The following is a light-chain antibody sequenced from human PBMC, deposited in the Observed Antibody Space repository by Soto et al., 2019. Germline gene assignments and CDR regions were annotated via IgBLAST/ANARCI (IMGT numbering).Light chain of an antibody. CDR2: GAS. CDR3: QQYNNWPPAT. Sequence: EIVMTQSPATLSVSPGERATLSCRASQSVSSNLAWYQQKPGQAPRLLIYGASTRATGIPARFSCSGSGTEFTLTISSLQYEDFAVYDWQQYNNWPPATFGQGTKVEIK. J-gene: IGKJ1*01. V-gene: IGKV3-15*01. CDR1: QSVSSN.